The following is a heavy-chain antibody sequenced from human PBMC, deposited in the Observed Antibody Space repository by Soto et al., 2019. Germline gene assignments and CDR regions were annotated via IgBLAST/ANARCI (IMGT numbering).Heavy chain of an antibody. Sequence: EVQLVESGGGLVKPGGSLRLSCAASGFTFSSYSMNWVRQAPGKGLEWVSSISSSSSYIYYADSVKGRFTISRDNAKNSLYLQMNSLRAEDTAVYYCARERAHSSWAYYGMDVWGQGTTVTVSS. V-gene: IGHV3-21*01. CDR2: ISSSSSYI. CDR1: GFTFSSYS. J-gene: IGHJ6*02. CDR3: ARERAHSSWAYYGMDV. D-gene: IGHD6-13*01.